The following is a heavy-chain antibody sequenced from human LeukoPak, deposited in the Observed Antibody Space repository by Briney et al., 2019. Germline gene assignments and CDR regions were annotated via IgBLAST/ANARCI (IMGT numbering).Heavy chain of an antibody. J-gene: IGHJ4*02. Sequence: SETLSLTCTVSGGSISSSSYYWGWIRQPPGKGLEWIGSIYYSGSTYYNPSLKSRVTISVDTSKNQFSLKLSSVTAADTAVYYCARSPWIPSTVGDYWGQGTLVTVSS. V-gene: IGHV4-39*01. D-gene: IGHD5-18*01. CDR1: GGSISSSSYY. CDR2: IYYSGST. CDR3: ARSPWIPSTVGDY.